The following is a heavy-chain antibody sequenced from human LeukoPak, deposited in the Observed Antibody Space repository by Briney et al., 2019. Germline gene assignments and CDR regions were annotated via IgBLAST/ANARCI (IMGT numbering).Heavy chain of an antibody. CDR2: INHSGST. CDR3: ARVVRYYYGSGSYFFDY. J-gene: IGHJ4*02. D-gene: IGHD3-10*01. V-gene: IGHV4-34*01. CDR1: GGSFSGYY. Sequence: PSETLSLTCAVYGGSFSGYYWSWIRQPPGKGLEWLGEINHSGSTNYNPSLKSRVTISVDTSKNQFSLKLSSVTAADTAVYYCARVVRYYYGSGSYFFDYWGQGTLVTVSS.